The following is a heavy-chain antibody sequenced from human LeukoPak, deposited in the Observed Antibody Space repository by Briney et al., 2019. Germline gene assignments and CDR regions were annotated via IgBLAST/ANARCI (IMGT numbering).Heavy chain of an antibody. V-gene: IGHV3-7*04. CDR3: ARGAIVATKGQSPRQYYFDY. CDR2: IKQDGSEK. D-gene: IGHD5-12*01. CDR1: GFTFSSYW. J-gene: IGHJ4*02. Sequence: GGSLRLSCAASGFTFSSYWMSWVRQAPGKGLEWVADIKQDGSEKYYVDSVKGRFTISRDNAKNSLYLQMNSLRAEDTAVYYCARGAIVATKGQSPRQYYFDYWGQGTLVTVSS.